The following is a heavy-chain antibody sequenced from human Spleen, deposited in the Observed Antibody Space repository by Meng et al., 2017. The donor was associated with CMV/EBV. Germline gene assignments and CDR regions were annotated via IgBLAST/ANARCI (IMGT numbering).Heavy chain of an antibody. CDR3: ARDAVGLTTDPDY. D-gene: IGHD1-26*01. Sequence: CTISGGSVSSYSWSWFRQPPGKGLEWIGYIYYSGSTNYNPALKSRVTIFLDTSKNQFSLNLSSVTAADTAVYYCARDAVGLTTDPDYWGQGTLVTVSS. CDR1: GGSVSSYS. V-gene: IGHV4-59*02. J-gene: IGHJ4*02. CDR2: IYYSGST.